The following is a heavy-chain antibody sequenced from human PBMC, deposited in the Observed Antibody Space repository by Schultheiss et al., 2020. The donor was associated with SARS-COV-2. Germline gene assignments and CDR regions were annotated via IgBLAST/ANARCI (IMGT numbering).Heavy chain of an antibody. J-gene: IGHJ6*03. CDR1: GGSISSSSYY. Sequence: SETLSLTCTVSGGSISSSSYYWGWIRQPPGKGLEWIGEINHSGSTNYNPSLKSRVTISVDTSKNQFSLKLSSVTAADTAVYYCARDKWEGIVVVTAATLQTYAYYRDAGGKGT. CDR2: INHSGST. D-gene: IGHD2-2*01. CDR3: ARDKWEGIVVVTAATLQTYAYYRDA. V-gene: IGHV4-39*07.